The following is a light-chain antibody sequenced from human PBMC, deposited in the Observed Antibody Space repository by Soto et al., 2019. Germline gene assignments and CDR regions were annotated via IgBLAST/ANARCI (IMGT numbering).Light chain of an antibody. CDR1: SSDVGDFNY. J-gene: IGLJ2*01. V-gene: IGLV2-14*03. CDR3: SSYSSRITHVV. CDR2: DVT. Sequence: QSVLTQPASVSGSPGRSVTISCTGSSSDVGDFNYVSWYQHLPGRAPKLIIYDVTNRPSGISYRFSASKSGRTASLTISGLQAEDEADYYCSSYSSRITHVVFGGGTTLTVL.